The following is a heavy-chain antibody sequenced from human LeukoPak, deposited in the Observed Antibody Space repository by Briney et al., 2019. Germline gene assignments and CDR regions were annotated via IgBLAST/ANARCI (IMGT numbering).Heavy chain of an antibody. D-gene: IGHD6-19*01. CDR2: IKQDGSEK. V-gene: IGHV3-7*01. J-gene: IGHJ3*02. CDR3: AKDISGWYGSFAFDI. Sequence: GGSLTLSCAASGFTLSKHWMTWVRQAPGKGLEWVANIKQDGSEKYYVDSVKGRFTISRDNAENSLYLQMSSLRADDTAVYYCAKDISGWYGSFAFDIWGQGTMVTVSS. CDR1: GFTLSKHW.